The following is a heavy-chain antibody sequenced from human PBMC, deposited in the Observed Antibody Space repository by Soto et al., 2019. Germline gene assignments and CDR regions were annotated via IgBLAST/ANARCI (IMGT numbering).Heavy chain of an antibody. CDR1: GFTFSSYA. CDR3: AKEGGYNIPYRTADY. V-gene: IGHV3-23*01. CDR2: ISGSGAGT. Sequence: EVQLLESGGGLVQPGGSLRLSCAASGFTFSSYAMSWVRQAPGRGLEWVTDISGSGAGTFYADSVKGRFTISRDNSKKMLFLQMNSLRAEDTAVYYCAKEGGYNIPYRTADYWGQGTLVTVSS. J-gene: IGHJ4*02. D-gene: IGHD5-12*01.